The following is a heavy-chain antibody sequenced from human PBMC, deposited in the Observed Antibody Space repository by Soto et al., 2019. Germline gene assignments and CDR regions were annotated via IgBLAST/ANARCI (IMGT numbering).Heavy chain of an antibody. CDR1: GFNFSTYW. J-gene: IGHJ6*03. D-gene: IGHD3-3*01. Sequence: GGSLRLSCAASGFNFSTYWMTWVRQPPGKGLEWVANIKQDGSDKYYVDSVKGRFTVSRDNAKNSLYLQMNSLRAEDTAFYYCAKDKRSGYSYYYYMDVWGKGTTVTVSS. V-gene: IGHV3-7*05. CDR2: IKQDGSDK. CDR3: AKDKRSGYSYYYYMDV.